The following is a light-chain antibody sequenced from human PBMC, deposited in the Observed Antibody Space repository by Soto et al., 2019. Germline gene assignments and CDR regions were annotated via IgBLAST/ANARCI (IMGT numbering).Light chain of an antibody. Sequence: QSALTQPASVSGSPGQSITISCTGTRSDVGRYNYVSWYQQHPGKAPKLLIYEVTYRPSGVSNRFSGSKSGNTASLTISGLQAEDEADYYCSSYTSSRAYVFGIGTKVTVL. CDR2: EVT. CDR1: RSDVGRYNY. J-gene: IGLJ1*01. CDR3: SSYTSSRAYV. V-gene: IGLV2-14*01.